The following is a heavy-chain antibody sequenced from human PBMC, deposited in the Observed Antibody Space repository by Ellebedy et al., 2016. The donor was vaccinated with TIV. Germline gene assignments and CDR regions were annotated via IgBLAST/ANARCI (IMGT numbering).Heavy chain of an antibody. D-gene: IGHD3-10*01. Sequence: SETLSLXCAVYGGSFSGYYWSWIRQPPGKGLEWIGEINHSGSTNYNPSLKSRVTMSVDTSKNQFSLKLSSVTAADTAVYYCARDGHYYGSSPGSWFDPWGQGTLVTVSS. J-gene: IGHJ5*02. CDR3: ARDGHYYGSSPGSWFDP. V-gene: IGHV4-34*01. CDR1: GGSFSGYY. CDR2: INHSGST.